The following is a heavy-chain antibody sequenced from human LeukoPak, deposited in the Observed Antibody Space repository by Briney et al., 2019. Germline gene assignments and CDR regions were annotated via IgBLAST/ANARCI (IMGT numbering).Heavy chain of an antibody. Sequence: PRRTLRLSCAPSGLTFSSYSMDGVRQAPGKGLEWGSSVSSTSSYTSYTASAKGRLLIPKDHPKNSLYLHMNSLRAEDTAVYYCARAIGARWELLGAFDFWGQGTMVTVSS. V-gene: IGHV3-21*01. CDR2: VSSTSSYT. D-gene: IGHD1-26*01. CDR3: ARAIGARWELLGAFDF. J-gene: IGHJ3*01. CDR1: GLTFSSYS.